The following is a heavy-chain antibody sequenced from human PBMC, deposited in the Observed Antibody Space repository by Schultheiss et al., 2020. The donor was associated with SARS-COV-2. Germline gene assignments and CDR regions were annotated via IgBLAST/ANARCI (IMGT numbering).Heavy chain of an antibody. CDR2: IYYSGST. V-gene: IGHV4-59*12. D-gene: IGHD6-25*01. CDR3: IRRSMSAGWSYDL. J-gene: IGHJ2*01. Sequence: SETLSLTCTVSGGSISSYYWSWIRQPPGKGLEWIGYIYYSGSTNYNPSLKSRVTISVDTSKNQFSLKLSSVTAADTAVYYCIRRSMSAGWSYDLWGRGTLVTVSS. CDR1: GGSISSYY.